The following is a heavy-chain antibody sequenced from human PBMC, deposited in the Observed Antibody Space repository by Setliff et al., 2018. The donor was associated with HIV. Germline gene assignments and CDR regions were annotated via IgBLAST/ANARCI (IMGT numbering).Heavy chain of an antibody. J-gene: IGHJ4*02. CDR2: LYFTGST. V-gene: IGHV4-39*01. CDR3: AAGLHYYDSTGYPLTFDY. D-gene: IGHD3-22*01. CDR1: GGSVSSGSYY. Sequence: SETLSLTCSVSGGSVSSGSYYWGWIRQPPGKGLEWIGTLYFTGSTYYNPSLKSRVTISVDTSKNQFSLKLSSVTAADTAAYYCAAGLHYYDSTGYPLTFDYWGQGALVTVSS.